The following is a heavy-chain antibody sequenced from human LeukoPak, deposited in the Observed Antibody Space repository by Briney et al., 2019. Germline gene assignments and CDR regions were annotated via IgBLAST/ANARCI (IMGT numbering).Heavy chain of an antibody. CDR3: ARHAYCSSTSCYPYY. CDR2: IYPGDSDT. D-gene: IGHD2-2*01. CDR1: GYSFTSYW. V-gene: IGHV5-51*01. J-gene: IGHJ4*02. Sequence: PGESLKISCKGSGYSFTSYWIGWVRQMPGKGLEWMGIIYPGDSDTRYSPSFQGQVTISADKSISTAYLQWSSLKASDTAMYYCARHAYCSSTSCYPYYWGQGTLVTVSS.